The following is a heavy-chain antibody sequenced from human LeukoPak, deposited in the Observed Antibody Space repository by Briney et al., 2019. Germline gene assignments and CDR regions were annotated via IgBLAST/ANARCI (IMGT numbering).Heavy chain of an antibody. V-gene: IGHV3-21*01. CDR2: ISGSSKYI. CDR1: GFAFSTYS. Sequence: TGGSLRLSCAASGFAFSTYSMNWVRQAPGRGLEWVSSISGSSKYIYYADSVKGRFTISRDDAKNSLSLQMNSLRAEDTAVYYCARDLDIVVVPASWFYPWGQGTLVTVSS. J-gene: IGHJ5*02. CDR3: ARDLDIVVVPASWFYP. D-gene: IGHD2-2*03.